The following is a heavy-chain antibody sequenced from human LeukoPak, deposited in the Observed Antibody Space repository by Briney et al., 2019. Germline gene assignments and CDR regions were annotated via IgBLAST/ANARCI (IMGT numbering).Heavy chain of an antibody. V-gene: IGHV1-46*01. Sequence: ASVKVSCKASGYTFTSYFMHWVRQAPGQGLEWMGLVNPSGGSTNYAQKFQGRVTMTRDMSTSTVFMELDSLRSEDTAVYYYARGPGDLGDYWGQGTLVTVSS. CDR2: VNPSGGST. CDR3: ARGPGDLGDY. D-gene: IGHD7-27*01. J-gene: IGHJ4*02. CDR1: GYTFTSYF.